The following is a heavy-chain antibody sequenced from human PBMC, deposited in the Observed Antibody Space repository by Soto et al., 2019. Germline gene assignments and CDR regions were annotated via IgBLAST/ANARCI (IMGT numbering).Heavy chain of an antibody. V-gene: IGHV2-26*01. J-gene: IGHJ5*02. CDR3: ARRHLAVAVSPWFDP. Sequence: QVTLKESGPVLVKPTETLTLRCTVSGLSITDSEMGVSWIRQPPGQPLEWLAHIDSSGEKSYRTFLKSRLAISKHTPKTQIVLTITNMDPADTATYYCARRHLAVAVSPWFDPWGQGIPVTVSS. D-gene: IGHD6-19*01. CDR2: IDSSGEK. CDR1: GLSITDSEMG.